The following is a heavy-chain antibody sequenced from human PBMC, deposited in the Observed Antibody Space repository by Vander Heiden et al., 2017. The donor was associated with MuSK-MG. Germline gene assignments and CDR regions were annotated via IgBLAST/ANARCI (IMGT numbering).Heavy chain of an antibody. CDR1: GFTTSSFW. Sequence: EVQLVESGGGLLQPGGFLRPTCASSGFTTSSFWLSWVLQAPGKGLEWVANINQDVSEKSYVDSVKGRFTISRDNAKNSLYLQMDSLRADDTAVYYCARAEKWGQGSLVTVSS. CDR2: INQDVSEK. V-gene: IGHV3-7*03. CDR3: ARAEK. J-gene: IGHJ4*02.